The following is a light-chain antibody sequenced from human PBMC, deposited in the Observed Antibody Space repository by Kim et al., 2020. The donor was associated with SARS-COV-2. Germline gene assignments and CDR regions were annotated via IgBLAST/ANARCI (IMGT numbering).Light chain of an antibody. V-gene: IGKV3-15*01. CDR1: QSVSSK. Sequence: EIVMTQSPATLSASLGERATLSCRASQSVSSKLAWYQQTPGQPPRLLIYAASARATGVPARFSGSGSGTDFTLTISSLQSEDFAVYYCQQYNDWPLAFGGGTNVDIK. CDR3: QQYNDWPLA. J-gene: IGKJ4*01. CDR2: AAS.